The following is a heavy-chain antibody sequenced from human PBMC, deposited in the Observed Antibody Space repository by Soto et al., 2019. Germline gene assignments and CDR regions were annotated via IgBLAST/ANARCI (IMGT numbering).Heavy chain of an antibody. D-gene: IGHD3-3*01. Sequence: QVQLVQSGAEVKKPGASVKVSCKASGYTFTGYYMHWVRQAPGQGLEWMGWINPNSGGTNYAQKFQGRVPMTRDTSISTAYMELSRLRSDDTAVYYCARDGGRITIFGVDKYYFDYWGQGTLVTVSS. J-gene: IGHJ4*02. V-gene: IGHV1-2*02. CDR3: ARDGGRITIFGVDKYYFDY. CDR1: GYTFTGYY. CDR2: INPNSGGT.